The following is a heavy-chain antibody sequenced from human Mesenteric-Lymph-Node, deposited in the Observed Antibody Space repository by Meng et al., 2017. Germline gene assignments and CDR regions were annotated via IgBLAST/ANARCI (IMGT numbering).Heavy chain of an antibody. V-gene: IGHV2-26*01. CDR2: IFSNDEK. J-gene: IGHJ3*02. CDR1: GFSLSNARMG. Sequence: SGPTLVKPTETLTLTCTVSGFSLSNARMGVSWIRQPPGKALEWLAHIFSNDEKSYSTSLKRRLTISKDTSKSQVVLTMTNMDPVDTATYYCARRLRFFWRLQDAFDIWGQGTMVTVSS. CDR3: ARRLRFFWRLQDAFDI. D-gene: IGHD3-3*01.